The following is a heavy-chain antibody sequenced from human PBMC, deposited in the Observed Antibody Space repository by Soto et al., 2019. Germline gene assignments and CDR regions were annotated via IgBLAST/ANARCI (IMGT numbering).Heavy chain of an antibody. J-gene: IGHJ4*02. D-gene: IGHD3-3*01. Sequence: ASVKVSCKASGYTFTSYCMHWVRQATGQGLEWMGIINPSGGSTSYAQKFQGRVTMTRDTSTSTVYMELSSLRSEDTAVYYCARVRSRVSGYKYYFDYWGQGTLVTVSS. CDR3: ARVRSRVSGYKYYFDY. V-gene: IGHV1-46*01. CDR2: INPSGGST. CDR1: GYTFTSYC.